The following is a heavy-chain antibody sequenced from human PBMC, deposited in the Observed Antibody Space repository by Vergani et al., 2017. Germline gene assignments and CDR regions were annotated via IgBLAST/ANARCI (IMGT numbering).Heavy chain of an antibody. D-gene: IGHD2-2*01. CDR3: ARDLAPIVVVPAAMARPYYYYYGMDV. V-gene: IGHV1-24*01. CDR2: FDPEDGET. Sequence: QVQLVQSGAEVKKPGASVKVSCKVSGYTLTELSMHWVRQAPGKGLEWMGGFDPEDGETIYAQKFQGRVTMTEDTSTDTAYMELSSLRSEDTAVYYCARDLAPIVVVPAAMARPYYYYYGMDVWGQGTTATVAS. J-gene: IGHJ6*02. CDR1: GYTLTELS.